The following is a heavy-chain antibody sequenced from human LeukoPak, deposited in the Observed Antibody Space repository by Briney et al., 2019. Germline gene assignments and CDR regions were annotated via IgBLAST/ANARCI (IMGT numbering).Heavy chain of an antibody. V-gene: IGHV4-59*12. CDR2: IDYSGST. J-gene: IGHJ4*02. D-gene: IGHD3-3*01. CDR1: GGSFSSDY. Sequence: SETLSLTCTVSGGSFSSDYWSWVRQPPGKGLQWIGYIDYSGSTDYNPSLKSRVTISLDTSKNQFSLKLSSVTAADTAVYYCARDGLWSGYYPYWGQGTLVTVSS. CDR3: ARDGLWSGYYPY.